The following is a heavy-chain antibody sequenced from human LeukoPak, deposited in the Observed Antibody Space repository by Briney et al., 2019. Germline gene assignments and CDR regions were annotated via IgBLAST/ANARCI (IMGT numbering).Heavy chain of an antibody. CDR2: INWNGGST. V-gene: IGHV3-20*04. J-gene: IGHJ6*03. Sequence: GGSLRLSCAASGFTFDDYGMSWVRQAPGKGLEWVSGINWNGGSTGYADSVKGRFTISRDNAKNSLYLQMNSLRAEDTALYYCARAMSIRSSWYYNYYYMDVWGKGTTVTVSS. CDR1: GFTFDDYG. D-gene: IGHD6-13*01. CDR3: ARAMSIRSSWYYNYYYMDV.